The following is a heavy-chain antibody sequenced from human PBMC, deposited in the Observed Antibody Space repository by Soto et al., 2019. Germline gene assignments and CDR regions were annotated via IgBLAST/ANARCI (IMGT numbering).Heavy chain of an antibody. CDR1: GFTFSSYA. CDR2: ISGSGGST. CDR3: AKVGVGDYYYGMDV. V-gene: IGHV3-23*01. Sequence: EVQLLESGGGLVQPGGSLRLSCAASGFTFSSYAMSWVRQAPGKGLEWVSAISGSGGSTYYADSVKGRFTNSRDNAKNTLYLQRNSLRAEATAVYYCAKVGVGDYYYGMDVWGQVTTVTVSS. D-gene: IGHD2-21*01. J-gene: IGHJ6*02.